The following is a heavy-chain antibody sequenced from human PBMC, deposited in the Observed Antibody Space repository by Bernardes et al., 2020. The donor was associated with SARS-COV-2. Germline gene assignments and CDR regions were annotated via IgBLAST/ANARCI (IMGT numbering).Heavy chain of an antibody. V-gene: IGHV3-30-3*01. CDR2: ISYDGSNK. J-gene: IGHJ4*02. CDR1: GFTFSSYA. Sequence: GGSLRLSCAASGFTFSSYAMHWVRQAPGKGLEWVAVISYDGSNKYYADSVKGRFTISRDNSKNTLYLQMNSLRAEDTAVYYCARGGELYYDFWSGLTPLSGFDYWGQGTLVTVSS. D-gene: IGHD3-3*01. CDR3: ARGGELYYDFWSGLTPLSGFDY.